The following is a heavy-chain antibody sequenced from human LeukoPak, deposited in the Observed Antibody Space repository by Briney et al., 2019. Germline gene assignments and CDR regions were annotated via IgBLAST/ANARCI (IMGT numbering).Heavy chain of an antibody. CDR2: IKSNPDIGTT. D-gene: IGHD2-8*01. Sequence: KTGGSLRLSCAASGFTFSKAWMSWVRQAPGKGLEWVGRIKSNPDIGTTDYAAPVKGRFTISRDDPHNTLYLQMNSLKTEDTAVYYCATVQYCTTGVCLDLDYWGQGTLVTVSS. J-gene: IGHJ4*02. CDR3: ATVQYCTTGVCLDLDY. CDR1: GFTFSKAW. V-gene: IGHV3-15*01.